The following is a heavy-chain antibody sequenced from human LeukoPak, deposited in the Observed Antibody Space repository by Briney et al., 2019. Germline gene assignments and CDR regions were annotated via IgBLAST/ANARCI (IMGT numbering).Heavy chain of an antibody. CDR2: INPNSGGT. V-gene: IGHV1-2*02. Sequence: ASVKVSCKAYGYTFTGYYMHWVRQAPGQGLEWMGWINPNSGGTNYAQKFRGRVAMTRATSLSTAYTELSRLSSDDTAVYYCARATGTYYDFWSGFSLSAWGQGTLVTVSS. CDR3: ARATGTYYDFWSGFSLSA. D-gene: IGHD3-3*01. J-gene: IGHJ4*02. CDR1: GYTFTGYY.